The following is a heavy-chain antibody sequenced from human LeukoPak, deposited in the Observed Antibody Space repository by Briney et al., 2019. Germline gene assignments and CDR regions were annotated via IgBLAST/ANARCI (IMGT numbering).Heavy chain of an antibody. V-gene: IGHV3-74*01. CDR3: ARGPNSNWSGLDF. Sequence: WGSLRLSCAASGFTFSSYAMHWVRQLPGKGLVWVSRISPTGSTTSYADSVKGRFTVSRDNAKNTLYLQVNNLRAEDTAVYYCARGPNSNWSGLDFWGQGTLLTVSS. J-gene: IGHJ4*02. D-gene: IGHD6-6*01. CDR2: ISPTGSTT. CDR1: GFTFSSYA.